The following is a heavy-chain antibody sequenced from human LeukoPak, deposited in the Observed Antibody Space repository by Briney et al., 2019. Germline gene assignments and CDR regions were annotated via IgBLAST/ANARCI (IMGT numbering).Heavy chain of an antibody. CDR3: AGGRVGGFPRLDY. Sequence: SETLSLTCTVSGGSISSGDYYWSWIRQPPGKGLEWIGYIYYSGSTYYNPSLKSRVTISVDTSKNQFSLKLSSVTAADTAVYSCAGGRVGGFPRLDYGGRGTLVTVSS. CDR1: GGSISSGDYY. J-gene: IGHJ4*02. CDR2: IYYSGST. D-gene: IGHD3-16*01. V-gene: IGHV4-30-4*01.